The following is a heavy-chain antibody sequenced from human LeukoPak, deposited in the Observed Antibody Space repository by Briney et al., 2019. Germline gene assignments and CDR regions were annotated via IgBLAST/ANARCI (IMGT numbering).Heavy chain of an antibody. V-gene: IGHV3-53*01. CDR2: IYSGGST. CDR1: GFTVSSNY. Sequence: PGGSLRLSCAASGFTVSSNYMSWVRQAPGKGLEWVSVIYSGGSTYYADSVKGRFTISRDNSKSTLYLQMDSLRAEDTAVYYCARDLDARYYYYGMDVWGQGTTVTVSS. D-gene: IGHD1-1*01. CDR3: ARDLDARYYYYGMDV. J-gene: IGHJ6*02.